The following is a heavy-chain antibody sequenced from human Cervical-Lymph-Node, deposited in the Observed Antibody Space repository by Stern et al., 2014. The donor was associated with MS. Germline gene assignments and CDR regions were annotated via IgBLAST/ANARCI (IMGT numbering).Heavy chain of an antibody. V-gene: IGHV1-8*01. Sequence: VQLVESGAEVKKPGASVKVSCKASGYTFTNYDINWVRQATGQGLEWMGWMDPNSGNTGYAQKFQDRVTMTRDTSINTAYMELSSLRSDDTAVYYCARAHRDGSNYRFFDYWGQGTPVTVSS. D-gene: IGHD5-24*01. CDR3: ARAHRDGSNYRFFDY. CDR1: GYTFTNYD. J-gene: IGHJ4*02. CDR2: MDPNSGNT.